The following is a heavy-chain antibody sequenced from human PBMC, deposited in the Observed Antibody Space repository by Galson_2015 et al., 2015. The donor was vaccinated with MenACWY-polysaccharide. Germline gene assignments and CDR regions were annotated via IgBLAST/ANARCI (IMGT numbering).Heavy chain of an antibody. D-gene: IGHD3-3*01. CDR1: GGSISSYC. CDR3: AREYYDFWSGSAYYFDY. CDR2: IYYSGST. Sequence: SETLSLTCTVSGGSISSYCWSWIRQPPGKGLEWIGYIYYSGSTNYNPSLKSRVTISVDTSKNQFSLKLSSVTAADTAVYYCAREYYDFWSGSAYYFDYWGQGTLVTVSS. V-gene: IGHV4-59*01. J-gene: IGHJ4*02.